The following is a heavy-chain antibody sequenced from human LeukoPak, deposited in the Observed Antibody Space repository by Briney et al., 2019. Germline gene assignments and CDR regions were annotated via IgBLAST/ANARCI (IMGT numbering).Heavy chain of an antibody. D-gene: IGHD2-21*02. J-gene: IGHJ3*02. CDR2: ISSSSSSTI. V-gene: IGHV3-48*04. CDR1: GFTFSSYS. Sequence: GGSLRLSCAASGFTFSSYSMNWVRQAPGKGLEWVSCISSSSSSTIYYADSVKGRFTISRDNAKNSLYLRMNSLRAEDTAVYYCARAYCGGDCSAYAFDIWGQGTMVTVSS. CDR3: ARAYCGGDCSAYAFDI.